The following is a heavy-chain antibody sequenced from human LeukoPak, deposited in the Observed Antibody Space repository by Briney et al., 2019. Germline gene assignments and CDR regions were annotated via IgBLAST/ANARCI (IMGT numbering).Heavy chain of an antibody. V-gene: IGHV1-8*02. J-gene: IGHJ3*02. D-gene: IGHD6-19*01. CDR1: GYTFTSYD. CDR3: ASMHRQWLLGQFSSDAFDI. CDR2: MNPNSGNT. Sequence: GASVKVSCKASGYTFTSYDFNWVRQATGQGLEWMGWMNPNSGNTGYAQKFQGRVTMTSNTSISTAYMELSSLRSEDTAVYYCASMHRQWLLGQFSSDAFDIWGQGTKVTVSS.